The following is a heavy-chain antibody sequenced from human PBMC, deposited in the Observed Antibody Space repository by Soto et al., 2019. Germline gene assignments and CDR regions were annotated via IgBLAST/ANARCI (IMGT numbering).Heavy chain of an antibody. Sequence: GGSLRLSCAASGFTFSSYAMSWVRQAPGKGLEWVSAISGSGGSTYYADSVKGRFTISRDNSKNTLYLQMNSLRAEDTAVYYCAKAGDRRPYCSGGSCYPAYFDYWGQGTLVTVSS. J-gene: IGHJ4*02. D-gene: IGHD2-15*01. CDR1: GFTFSSYA. CDR3: AKAGDRRPYCSGGSCYPAYFDY. V-gene: IGHV3-23*01. CDR2: ISGSGGST.